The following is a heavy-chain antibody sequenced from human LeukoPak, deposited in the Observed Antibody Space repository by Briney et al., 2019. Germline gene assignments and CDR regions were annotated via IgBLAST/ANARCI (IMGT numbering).Heavy chain of an antibody. CDR1: GYTFTDYY. Sequence: VASVKISCKASGYTFTDYYMDWVRQAPGQGHESIGVIHPSGGSTTYAQKCQGRVTLTKDTATSTVYIELSSLRSDDTAVYDCARMAMDPAMVTNFFDLWGQGTLLIVSA. D-gene: IGHD5-18*01. V-gene: IGHV1-46*01. J-gene: IGHJ4*02. CDR2: IHPSGGST. CDR3: ARMAMDPAMVTNFFDL.